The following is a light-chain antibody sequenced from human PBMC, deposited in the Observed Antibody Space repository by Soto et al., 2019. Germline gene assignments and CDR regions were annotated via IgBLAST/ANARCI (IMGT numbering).Light chain of an antibody. V-gene: IGLV8-61*01. J-gene: IGLJ2*01. CDR1: SGSVSTTYY. Sequence: QTVVTQEPSFSVSPGGTVTLTCGLTSGSVSTTYYPSWYQQTPGQAPRTLIYSTNIRSSGVPDRFAGSILGNKAALTITGAQADDESEYHLMLYMCGGLVVLGGGTQLTVL. CDR3: MLYMCGGLVV. CDR2: STN.